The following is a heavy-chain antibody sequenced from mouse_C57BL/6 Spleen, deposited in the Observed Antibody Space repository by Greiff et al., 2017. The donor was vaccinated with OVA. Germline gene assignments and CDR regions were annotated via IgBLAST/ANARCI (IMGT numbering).Heavy chain of an antibody. D-gene: IGHD4-1*01. CDR2: INPNNGGT. J-gene: IGHJ3*01. Sequence: EVQRVESGPELVKPGASVKIPCKASGYTFTDYNMDWVKQSHGKSLEWIGDINPNNGGTIYNQKFKGKATLTVDKSSSTAYMELRSLTSEDTAVYYCARRVGRRFAYWGQGTLVTVSA. V-gene: IGHV1-18*01. CDR1: GYTFTDYN. CDR3: ARRVGRRFAY.